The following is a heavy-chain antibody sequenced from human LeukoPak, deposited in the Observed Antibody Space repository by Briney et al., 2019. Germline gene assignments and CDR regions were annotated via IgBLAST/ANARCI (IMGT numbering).Heavy chain of an antibody. J-gene: IGHJ6*04. CDR1: GFTFGSYA. D-gene: IGHD3-10*02. CDR2: ISSSGSTI. V-gene: IGHV3-48*03. CDR3: AELGITMIGGV. Sequence: PGGSLRLSCAASGFTFGSYAMSWVRQAPGKGLEWVPYISSSGSTIYYADSVKGRFTISRDNAKNSLYLQMNSLRAEDTAVYYCAELGITMIGGVWGKGTTVTISS.